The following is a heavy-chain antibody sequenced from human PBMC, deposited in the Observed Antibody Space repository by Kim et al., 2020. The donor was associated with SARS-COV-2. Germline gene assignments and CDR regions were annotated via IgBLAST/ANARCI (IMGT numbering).Heavy chain of an antibody. Sequence: GGSLRLSCAASGFSLGDYWMNWVRQAPGKGLEWVANIKQDGTDKHYVDSVKGRFTISRDNAKNSLYLQMNSLRAEDTAVYYCARWTSTSYYWGQGTLVTVSP. J-gene: IGHJ4*02. V-gene: IGHV3-7*01. CDR2: IKQDGTDK. CDR1: GFSLGDYW. CDR3: ARWTSTSYY. D-gene: IGHD2-2*01.